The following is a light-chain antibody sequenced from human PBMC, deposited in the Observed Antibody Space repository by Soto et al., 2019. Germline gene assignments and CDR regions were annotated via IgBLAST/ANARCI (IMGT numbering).Light chain of an antibody. J-gene: IGKJ2*01. Sequence: EVVMTQSPATLSVSPGERATLSCRGSQSVSSNLVWYQQQPGQAPRLLIYDASTRATGIPARFSGSGSGTEFTLTISSLQSEDFALYFCQQCKKWPYTFGHGPKLEIK. V-gene: IGKV3-15*01. CDR2: DAS. CDR1: QSVSSN. CDR3: QQCKKWPYT.